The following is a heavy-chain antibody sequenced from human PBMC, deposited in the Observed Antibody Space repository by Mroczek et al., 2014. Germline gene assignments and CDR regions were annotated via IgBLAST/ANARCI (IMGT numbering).Heavy chain of an antibody. CDR2: IYPGDSDT. Sequence: VQLQESGAEVKKPGESLKISCKGSGYSFTSYWIGWVRQMPGKGLEWMGIIYPGDSDTRYSPSFQGQVTISADKSISTAYLQWSSLKASDTAMYYXARCTEYSGLTSAFDIWGQGTMVTVSS. V-gene: IGHV5-51*01. J-gene: IGHJ3*02. CDR1: GYSFTSYW. CDR3: ARCTEYSGLTSAFDI. D-gene: IGHD3-10*01.